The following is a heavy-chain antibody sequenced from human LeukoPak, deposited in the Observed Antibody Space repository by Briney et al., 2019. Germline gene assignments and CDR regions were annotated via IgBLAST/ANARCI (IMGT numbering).Heavy chain of an antibody. Sequence: PGGSLRLSCAASGFTFGNYALNWVRQPPGKGLEWVSNISPSGGRTDYADSVKGRFTISGDNFKNMLYLQMNSLRAEDTALFYCATQFRYGSAAGPLDYWGRGTLVTVSS. V-gene: IGHV3-23*01. D-gene: IGHD3-10*01. CDR2: ISPSGGRT. J-gene: IGHJ4*02. CDR1: GFTFGNYA. CDR3: ATQFRYGSAAGPLDY.